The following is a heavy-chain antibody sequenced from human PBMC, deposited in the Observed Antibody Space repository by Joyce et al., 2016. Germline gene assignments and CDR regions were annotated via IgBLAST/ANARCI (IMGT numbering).Heavy chain of an antibody. CDR3: AKILTATYSSGWFLDY. J-gene: IGHJ4*02. D-gene: IGHD6-25*01. CDR2: ISYDGIYK. V-gene: IGHV3-30*18. CDR1: GLTLSNYG. Sequence: QVQLVESGGGVVQPGRSLRLSCAASGLTLSNYGVHWVGQAPGQGVGRVAVISYDGIYKYDADSVKGRFTISRDNSKNAVFLEMNSLRAEDTAVYYCAKILTATYSSGWFLDYWGQGTLVTVSS.